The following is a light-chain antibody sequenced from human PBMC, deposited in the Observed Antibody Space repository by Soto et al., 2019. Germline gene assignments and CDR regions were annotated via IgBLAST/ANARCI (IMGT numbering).Light chain of an antibody. Sequence: QSALTQPASVSGSPGQSITISYTGAISDVGGYNYVSWFQQHPGKAPRLMIYEVISRPSGVSYRFSGSKSGNTASLTISGLQAEDEADYYCSSYTSTSSLVLFGGGTKLTVL. CDR2: EVI. J-gene: IGLJ2*01. V-gene: IGLV2-14*01. CDR3: SSYTSTSSLVL. CDR1: ISDVGGYNY.